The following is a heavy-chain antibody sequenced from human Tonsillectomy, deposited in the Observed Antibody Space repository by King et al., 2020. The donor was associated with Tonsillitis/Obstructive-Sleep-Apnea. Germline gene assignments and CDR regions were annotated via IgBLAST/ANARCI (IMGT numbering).Heavy chain of an antibody. CDR3: ASPTPYDYVCGSYRPQDRYYFDY. Sequence: VQLVQSGGGLVQPGGSLRLSCAASGFTFSSYEMNWVRQAPGKGLEWVSYISSSGSTIYYADSVKGRFTISRDNAKNSLYLQMNSLRAEDTAVYYCASPTPYDYVCGSYRPQDRYYFDYWGQGTLVTVSS. CDR1: GFTFSSYE. V-gene: IGHV3-48*03. J-gene: IGHJ4*02. CDR2: ISSSGSTI. D-gene: IGHD3-16*02.